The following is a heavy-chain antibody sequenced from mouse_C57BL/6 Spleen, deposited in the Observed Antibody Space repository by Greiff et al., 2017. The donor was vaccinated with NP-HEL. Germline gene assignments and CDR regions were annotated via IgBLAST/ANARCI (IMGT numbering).Heavy chain of an antibody. CDR3: ARQIYYGNLDY. CDR1: GYAFSSYW. J-gene: IGHJ2*01. CDR2: IYPGDGDT. Sequence: QVQLQQSGAELVKPGASVKISCKASGYAFSSYWMNWVKQRPGKGLEWIGQIYPGDGDTNYNGKFKGKATLTADKSSSTAYMQLSSLTSEDSAVYFCARQIYYGNLDYWGQGTTLTVSS. V-gene: IGHV1-80*01. D-gene: IGHD2-1*01.